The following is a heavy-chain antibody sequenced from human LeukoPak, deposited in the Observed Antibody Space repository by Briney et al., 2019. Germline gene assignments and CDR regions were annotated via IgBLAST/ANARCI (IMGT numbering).Heavy chain of an antibody. Sequence: GSLRLSCAASGLSFSFYAMSWARQAPGKGLEWVSSISGGGAGTYYADSVRGRFTISRDNSKNTLYLQMNSLRAEDTALYYCAKDFVRYNIQFDYWGQGALVTVSS. D-gene: IGHD1-1*01. J-gene: IGHJ4*02. CDR2: ISGGGAGT. V-gene: IGHV3-23*01. CDR1: GLSFSFYA. CDR3: AKDFVRYNIQFDY.